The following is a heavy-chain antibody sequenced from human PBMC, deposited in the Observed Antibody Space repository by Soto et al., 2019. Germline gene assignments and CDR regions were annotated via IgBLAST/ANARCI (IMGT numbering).Heavy chain of an antibody. D-gene: IGHD3-16*02. CDR3: ARSPDRYYFDY. V-gene: IGHV4-30-2*01. CDR1: GGSISSGGYS. J-gene: IGHJ4*02. Sequence: PSETLSLTCAVSGGSISSGGYSWSWIRQPPGKGLEWIGYIYHSGSTYYNPSLKSRVTISVDRSKNQFSLKLSSVTAADTAVYYCARSPDRYYFDYWGQGTLVTVSS. CDR2: IYHSGST.